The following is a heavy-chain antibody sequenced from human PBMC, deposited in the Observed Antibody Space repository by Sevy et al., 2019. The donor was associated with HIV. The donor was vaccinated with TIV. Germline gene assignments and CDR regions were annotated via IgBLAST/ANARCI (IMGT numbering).Heavy chain of an antibody. V-gene: IGHV5-51*01. D-gene: IGHD6-19*01. J-gene: IGHJ4*02. CDR3: ARPNSSGWYSGVSDYFDY. Sequence: GESLKISCKGSGYSFTSYWIGWVRQMPGKGLEWMGIIYPGDSDTRYSPSFPGQVTISADKSISTAYLQWSSLKASDTAMYYWARPNSSGWYSGVSDYFDYWGQGTLVTVSS. CDR2: IYPGDSDT. CDR1: GYSFTSYW.